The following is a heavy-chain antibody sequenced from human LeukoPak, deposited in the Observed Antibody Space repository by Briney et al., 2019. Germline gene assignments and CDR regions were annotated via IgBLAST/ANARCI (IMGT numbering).Heavy chain of an antibody. J-gene: IGHJ5*02. CDR1: GITFSTYW. CDR2: ININGSST. D-gene: IGHD2-15*01. CDR3: AREETRILFSFDP. V-gene: IGHV3-74*01. Sequence: GGSLRLSCAASGITFSTYWMHWVRQAPGKGLVWVSRININGSSTNYADSVKGRFTISRDNAKNTVYLQMNSLRAEDTAVYYCAREETRILFSFDPWGQGTLVTVSS.